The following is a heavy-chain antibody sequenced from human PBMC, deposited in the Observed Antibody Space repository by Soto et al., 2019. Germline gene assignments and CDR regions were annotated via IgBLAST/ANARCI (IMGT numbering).Heavy chain of an antibody. CDR1: GFTFSSYA. J-gene: IGHJ4*02. CDR3: AKGGLFDHRDGCDY. CDR2: ISASGGNT. D-gene: IGHD3-9*01. V-gene: IGHV3-23*01. Sequence: EVQLLASGGGLVQPGGSLRLSCAASGFTFSSYAMSWVRQAPGKGLEWVSAISASGGNTYYPDSVKGRFTISRDNSQNTLYLQMNSLRAEDTAIYYCAKGGLFDHRDGCDYWGQGTLVTVSS.